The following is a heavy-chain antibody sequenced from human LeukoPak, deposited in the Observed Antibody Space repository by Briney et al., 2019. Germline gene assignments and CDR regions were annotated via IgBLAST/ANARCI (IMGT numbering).Heavy chain of an antibody. V-gene: IGHV1-69*01. CDR2: IIPIFGTA. J-gene: IGHJ4*02. CDR3: ASSIMISDFWFLIAAFDY. CDR1: GGTFSSYA. Sequence: SVKVSCKASGGTFSSYAISWVRQAPGQGLEWMGGIIPIFGTANYAQKFQGRVTITADESTSTAYMELSSLRSEDTAVYYCASSIMISDFWFLIAAFDYWGQGTLVTVSS. D-gene: IGHD3-3*01.